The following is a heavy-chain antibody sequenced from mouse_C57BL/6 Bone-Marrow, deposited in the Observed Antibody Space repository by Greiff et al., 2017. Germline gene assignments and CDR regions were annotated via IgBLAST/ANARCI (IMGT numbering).Heavy chain of an antibody. CDR2: SRNKANDYTT. CDR3: ARDGSYGSSGYFDV. Sequence: EVKLQESGGGLVQSGRSLRLSCATSGFTFSDFYMEWVRQAPGKGLEWIAASRNKANDYTTEYSASVKGRFIVSRDTSQSILYLQMNALRAEDTAIDYCARDGSYGSSGYFDVWGTGTTVTVAS. CDR1: GFTFSDFY. J-gene: IGHJ1*03. D-gene: IGHD1-1*01. V-gene: IGHV7-1*01.